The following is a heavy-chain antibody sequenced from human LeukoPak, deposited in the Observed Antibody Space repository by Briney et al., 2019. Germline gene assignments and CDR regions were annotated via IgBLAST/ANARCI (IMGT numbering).Heavy chain of an antibody. V-gene: IGHV4-34*01. Sequence: PSETLSLTCAVYGGSFSGYYWSWIRQPPGKELEWIGEINHSGSTNYNPSLKSRVTISVDTSKNQFSLKLSSVTAADTAAYYCARDGNWYSSSWFDYWGQGTLVTVSS. CDR2: INHSGST. CDR1: GGSFSGYY. D-gene: IGHD6-13*01. CDR3: ARDGNWYSSSWFDY. J-gene: IGHJ4*02.